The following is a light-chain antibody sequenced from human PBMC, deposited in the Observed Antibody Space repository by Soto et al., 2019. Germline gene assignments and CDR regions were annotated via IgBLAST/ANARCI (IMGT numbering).Light chain of an antibody. J-gene: IGKJ4*01. CDR1: ETITRY. Sequence: DIQMTQSPSSLSASVGETVIISCRASETITRYLNWYQSKPGKAPRLLISGASSLQSGVPSRFSGSYSGTDFTLTINGLQPEDFATYYCQQSYSNPLTFGGGTKVDIK. V-gene: IGKV1-39*01. CDR3: QQSYSNPLT. CDR2: GAS.